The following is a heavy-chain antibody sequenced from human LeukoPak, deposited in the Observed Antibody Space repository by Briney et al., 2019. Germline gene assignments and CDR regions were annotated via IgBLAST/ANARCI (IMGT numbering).Heavy chain of an antibody. V-gene: IGHV4-34*01. CDR3: AVFSPSHYFGSGSFIDP. CDR2: INHSGST. J-gene: IGHJ5*02. D-gene: IGHD3-10*01. CDR1: DGSFSGYY. Sequence: PSETLSLTCAVYDGSFSGYYWSWIRQPPGKGLEWIGEINHSGSTNNNPSLKSRVTISVDTSNYQFSLKVSFVTAADTAVYYCAVFSPSHYFGSGSFIDPWGQGTLVTVSS.